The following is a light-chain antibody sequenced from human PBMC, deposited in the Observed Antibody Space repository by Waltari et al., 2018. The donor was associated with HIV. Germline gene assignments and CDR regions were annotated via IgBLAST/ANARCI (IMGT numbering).Light chain of an antibody. CDR2: DAS. Sequence: EIVLTQSPATLSLSPGERATISCRASQSVSSYLAWYKQKPGQAPRLLIYDASNRATGIPAMFSGSGSGTDFTLTISSLEPEDFAVYYCQQRSNWPYTFGQGTKLEIK. CDR1: QSVSSY. CDR3: QQRSNWPYT. V-gene: IGKV3-11*01. J-gene: IGKJ2*01.